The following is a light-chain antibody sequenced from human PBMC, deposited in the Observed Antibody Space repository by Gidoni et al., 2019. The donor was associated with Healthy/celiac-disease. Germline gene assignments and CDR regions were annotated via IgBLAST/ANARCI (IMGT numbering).Light chain of an antibody. V-gene: IGKV3-11*01. CDR1: QSVSSY. CDR2: DAS. CDR3: QQRSNWPPLT. J-gene: IGKJ4*01. Sequence: EIVLTQSPATLSLSPGERATLSCRASQSVSSYLAWYQQKPGQAPRLLIYDASNRATGIPARFSGSGSGTDFTLTISRLEPEDFAVYYCQQRSNWPPLTCGGXTKVEIK.